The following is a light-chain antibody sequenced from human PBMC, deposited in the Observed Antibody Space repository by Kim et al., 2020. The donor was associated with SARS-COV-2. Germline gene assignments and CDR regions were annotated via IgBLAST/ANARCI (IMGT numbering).Light chain of an antibody. CDR3: QQRTNWPPGVT. V-gene: IGKV3-11*01. CDR2: DAS. J-gene: IGKJ4*01. Sequence: EIVLTQSPATLSLSPGERATLSCRASAIVNTSLAWYQQKPGQAPRLLIYDASNRATGIPAKFSGSGSGTDFTLTISSLEPEDFAVYYCQQRTNWPPGVTFGGGTKVDIK. CDR1: AIVNTS.